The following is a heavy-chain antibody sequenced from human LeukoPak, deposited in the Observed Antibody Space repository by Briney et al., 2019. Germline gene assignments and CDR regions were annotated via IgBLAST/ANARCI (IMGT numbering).Heavy chain of an antibody. Sequence: GGSLRLSCAASGFTFSSYSMSWVRQAPGKGLEWVSYISSTSSAMYYADSVKGRFTTSRDNAKNSLYLQMNSLRAEDTAVYYCAGGYVGARIDYWGQGTLATVSS. CDR2: ISSTSSAM. V-gene: IGHV3-48*01. CDR1: GFTFSSYS. D-gene: IGHD5-12*01. J-gene: IGHJ4*02. CDR3: AGGYVGARIDY.